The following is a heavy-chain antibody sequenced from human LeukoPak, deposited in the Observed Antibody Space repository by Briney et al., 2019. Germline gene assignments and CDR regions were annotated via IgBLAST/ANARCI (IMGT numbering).Heavy chain of an antibody. D-gene: IGHD2-15*01. V-gene: IGHV4-34*01. CDR2: INHSGST. Sequence: PSETLSLTCAVYGGSFSGYYWSWIRQPPGKGLEWIGEINHSGSTNYNPSLKSRVTISVDTSKNRFSLKLSSVTAADTAVYYCARVSGGRDFDYWGQGTLVTVSS. CDR3: ARVSGGRDFDY. J-gene: IGHJ4*02. CDR1: GGSFSGYY.